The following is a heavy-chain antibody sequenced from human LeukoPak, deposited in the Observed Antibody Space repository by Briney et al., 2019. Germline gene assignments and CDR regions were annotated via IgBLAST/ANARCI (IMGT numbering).Heavy chain of an antibody. CDR1: GFTFDDYG. CDR2: INWNGGST. CDR3: AKSRGYYSDSSLDY. D-gene: IGHD3-22*01. J-gene: IGHJ4*02. Sequence: GGSLRLSCAASGFTFDDYGMTWVRQAPGKGLEWVIGINWNGGSTGYADSVKGRFTISRDNAKNSLYLQMNSLRADDTALYYCAKSRGYYSDSSLDYWGQGTLVTVSS. V-gene: IGHV3-20*04.